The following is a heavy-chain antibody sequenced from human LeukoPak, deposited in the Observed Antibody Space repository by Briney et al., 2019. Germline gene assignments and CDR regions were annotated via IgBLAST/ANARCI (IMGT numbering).Heavy chain of an antibody. CDR3: ARDRGSNDPIDY. CDR2: ISSSSSYI. D-gene: IGHD2-15*01. CDR1: GFTFSSYS. Sequence: PGGSLRLSCAASGFTFSSYSMNWVRQAPGKGLEWVSSISSSSSYIYYADSVKGRFTISRDNSKNTLYLQMNSLRAEDTAVYHCARDRGSNDPIDYWGQGTLVTVSS. J-gene: IGHJ4*02. V-gene: IGHV3-21*01.